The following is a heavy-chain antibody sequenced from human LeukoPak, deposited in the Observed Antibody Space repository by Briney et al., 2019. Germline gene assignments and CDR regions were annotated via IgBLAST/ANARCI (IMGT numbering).Heavy chain of an antibody. Sequence: GGSLRLSCAASGFTFSSYGMHWVRQAPGKGLEWVAFIRYDGSNKYYADSVKGRFTISRDNSKNTLYLQMNSLRAEDTAVYYCARDRWKDSSSFVNYWGQGTLVTVSS. CDR2: IRYDGSNK. D-gene: IGHD6-6*01. CDR3: ARDRWKDSSSFVNY. J-gene: IGHJ4*02. CDR1: GFTFSSYG. V-gene: IGHV3-30*02.